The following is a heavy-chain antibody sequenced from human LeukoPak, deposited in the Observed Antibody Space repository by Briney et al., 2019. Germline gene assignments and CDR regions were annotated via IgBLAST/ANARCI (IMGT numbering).Heavy chain of an antibody. D-gene: IGHD3-16*01. CDR2: ISGSGGST. V-gene: IGHV3-23*01. Sequence: PGGSLRLSCAASGFTFSSYAMSWVRQAPGKGLEWVSAISGSGGSTYCADSVKGRFTISRDNSKNTLYLQMNSLRAEDTAVYYCAKGPRDYVWGSIDYWGQGTLVTVSS. CDR1: GFTFSSYA. J-gene: IGHJ4*02. CDR3: AKGPRDYVWGSIDY.